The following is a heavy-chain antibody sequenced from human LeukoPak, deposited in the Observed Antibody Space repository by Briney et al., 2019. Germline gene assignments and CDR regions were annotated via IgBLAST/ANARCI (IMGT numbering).Heavy chain of an antibody. V-gene: IGHV4-4*07. CDR3: ARDFPHGNGRYFYEGMDV. CDR1: GGSISDYY. Sequence: SETLSLTCTVSGGSISDYYWSWIRQSAGKGLEWIGHIYSSGSTYYNPSLKSRLTMSVDMSKNQVSLKLSSMTAADTAVYYCARDFPHGNGRYFYEGMDVWGQGTTVTVSS. J-gene: IGHJ6*02. CDR2: IYSSGST. D-gene: IGHD4-23*01.